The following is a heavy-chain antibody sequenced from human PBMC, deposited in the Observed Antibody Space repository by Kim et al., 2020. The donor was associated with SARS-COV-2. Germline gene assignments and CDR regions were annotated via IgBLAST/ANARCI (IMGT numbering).Heavy chain of an antibody. CDR1: GGTFSSYA. J-gene: IGHJ6*02. CDR3: ARDGGSGSYRDYYYYGLDV. Sequence: SVKVSCKASGGTFSSYAISWVRQAPGQGLEWMGRIIPILGITKYAQKFQGRVTITADKSTSTAYMELSSLRSEDTAVYYCARDGGSGSYRDYYYYGLDVWGQGTTVTVSS. CDR2: IIPILGIT. D-gene: IGHD3-10*01. V-gene: IGHV1-69*04.